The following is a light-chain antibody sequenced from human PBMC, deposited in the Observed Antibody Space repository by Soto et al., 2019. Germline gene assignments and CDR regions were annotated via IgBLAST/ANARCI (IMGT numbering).Light chain of an antibody. Sequence: QSARSPSQLSASVGARLTITGRASQGIKTYLDWYQQKPGKAPKRLVYAASSLQSGVPSTFSGSGSGTDFTLTISSLQPEDFATYYCLQHYNYPLTFGRGTKVDI. CDR3: LQHYNYPLT. J-gene: IGKJ4*02. CDR1: QGIKTY. CDR2: AAS. V-gene: IGKV1-6*01.